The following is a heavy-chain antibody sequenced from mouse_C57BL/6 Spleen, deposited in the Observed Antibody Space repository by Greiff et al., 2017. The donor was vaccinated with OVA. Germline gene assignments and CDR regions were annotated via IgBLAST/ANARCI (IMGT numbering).Heavy chain of an antibody. V-gene: IGHV5-17*01. CDR1: GFTFSDYG. Sequence: EVKLVESGGGLVKPGGSLKLSCAASGFTFSDYGMHWVRQAPEKGLEWVAYISSGSSTIYYADTVKGRFTISRDNAKNTLFLQMTSLRSEDTAMYYCARGDPFAYWGQGTLVTVSA. D-gene: IGHD3-3*01. CDR3: ARGDPFAY. J-gene: IGHJ3*01. CDR2: ISSGSSTI.